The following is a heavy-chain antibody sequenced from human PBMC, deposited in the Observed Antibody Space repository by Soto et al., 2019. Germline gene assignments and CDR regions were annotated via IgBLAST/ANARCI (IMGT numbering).Heavy chain of an antibody. CDR1: GGSISSGGYY. CDR2: IYYSGST. V-gene: IGHV4-31*02. D-gene: IGHD1-1*01. J-gene: IGHJ1*01. Sequence: SETLSLTCTVSGGSISSGGYYWSWIRQHPGKGLEWIGYIYYSGSTYYNPSLKSRVTISVDTSKNQFSLKLSSVTAADTAVYNCARVYNCNYSLWGQGTLVTVSS. CDR3: ARVYNCNYSL.